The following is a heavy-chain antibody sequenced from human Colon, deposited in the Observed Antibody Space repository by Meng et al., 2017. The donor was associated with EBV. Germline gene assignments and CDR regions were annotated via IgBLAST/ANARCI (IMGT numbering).Heavy chain of an antibody. CDR3: SRDLVGSYDD. CDR2: INEDGTTT. D-gene: IGHD6-25*01. J-gene: IGHJ4*02. Sequence: EVQLXXXXXALVXPXXXLRLSCAASGFTFSVYWMHWVRQAPGKGLEWVSRINEDGTTTTYADSVKGRFTISRDNTNNILYLQMNSLRAEDTAVYFCSRDLVGSYDDWGQGTLVTVSS. CDR1: GFTFSVYW. V-gene: IGHV3-74*01.